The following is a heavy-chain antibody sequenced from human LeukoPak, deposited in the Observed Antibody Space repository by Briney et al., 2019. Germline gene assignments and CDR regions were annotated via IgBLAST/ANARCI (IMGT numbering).Heavy chain of an antibody. D-gene: IGHD2-2*01. CDR1: GFTFSSYG. CDR3: AKGMSGYCSSTSCYGRRGVAFDI. V-gene: IGHV3-33*06. Sequence: GRSLRLSCAASGFTFSSYGMHWVRQAPGKGLEWVAVIWYDGSNKYYADSVKGRFTISRDNSKNTLYLQMNSLRAEDTAVYYCAKGMSGYCSSTSCYGRRGVAFDIWGQGTMVTVSS. CDR2: IWYDGSNK. J-gene: IGHJ3*02.